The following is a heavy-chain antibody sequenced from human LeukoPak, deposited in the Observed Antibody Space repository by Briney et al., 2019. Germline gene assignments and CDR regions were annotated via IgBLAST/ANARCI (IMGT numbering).Heavy chain of an antibody. CDR3: AGSTLWSGIFQY. CDR2: ISSDGATT. D-gene: IGHD3-3*01. J-gene: IGHJ1*01. Sequence: PGGSLRLSCAASGFTFSSYSMTWVRQAPGEGPQWVSYISSDGATTYYADSVKGRFIISRDNAKNSLFLQINSLRAEDTAVYYCAGSTLWSGIFQYWGQGTLVTVSS. CDR1: GFTFSSYS. V-gene: IGHV3-48*04.